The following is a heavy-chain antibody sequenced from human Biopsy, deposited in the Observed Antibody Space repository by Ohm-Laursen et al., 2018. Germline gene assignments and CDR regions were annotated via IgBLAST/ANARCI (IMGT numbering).Heavy chain of an antibody. D-gene: IGHD4-11*01. CDR3: ARDSGILNYGNFKYYHYYGMDV. J-gene: IGHJ6*02. V-gene: IGHV4-59*02. Sequence: SETLSLTCTVSGDSDTKYYWSWIRKPPGKGLEWIGHIYYSVMTNYNPSLQSRVSLSVDTSRNQVSLTLSSVTAADTAVYYCARDSGILNYGNFKYYHYYGMDVWGQGTKVTVSS. CDR1: GDSDTKYY. CDR2: IYYSVMT.